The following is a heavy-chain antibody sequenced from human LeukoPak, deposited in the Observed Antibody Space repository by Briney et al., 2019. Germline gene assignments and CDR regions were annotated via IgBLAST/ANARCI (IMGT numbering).Heavy chain of an antibody. CDR3: ARGGIIGTTNNWFDP. Sequence: SETLSLTCTVSGGSISNSYWSWVRQPPGKGLEWIGYIDYIGSTNYNPSLKSRVTISVDTSQNQFSLRLSSVTAADTAIYYCARGGIIGTTNNWFDPWGQATLVTVSS. CDR1: GGSISNSY. J-gene: IGHJ5*02. CDR2: IDYIGST. D-gene: IGHD1-20*01. V-gene: IGHV4-59*12.